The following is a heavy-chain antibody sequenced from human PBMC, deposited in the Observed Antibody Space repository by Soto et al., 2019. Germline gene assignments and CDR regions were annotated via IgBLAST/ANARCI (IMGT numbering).Heavy chain of an antibody. CDR3: AREYSLDCSSTSCYAGSFDI. D-gene: IGHD2-2*01. CDR1: GFTFSSYG. CDR2: IWYDGSNK. J-gene: IGHJ3*02. V-gene: IGHV3-33*01. Sequence: QVQLVESGGGVVQPGRSLRLSCAASGFTFSSYGMHWVRQAPGKGLEWVAVIWYDGSNKYYADSVKGRFTISRDNSKNTLYLQMNSLRAEDTAVYYCAREYSLDCSSTSCYAGSFDIWGQGTKVTVSS.